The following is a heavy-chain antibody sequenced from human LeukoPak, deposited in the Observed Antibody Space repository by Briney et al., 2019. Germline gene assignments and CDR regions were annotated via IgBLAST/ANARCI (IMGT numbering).Heavy chain of an antibody. V-gene: IGHV4-31*03. D-gene: IGHD2-8*01. Sequence: PSQTLSLTCSVSGXSISSGSYYWSWIRQHPGKGLEWIGYIYYSGSTYYNPSLKSRVTISVDTSKNQFSLKLNSVTAADTAVYYCARLYDSFRAFDIWSQGTIITVSS. J-gene: IGHJ3*02. CDR2: IYYSGST. CDR3: ARLYDSFRAFDI. CDR1: GXSISSGSYY.